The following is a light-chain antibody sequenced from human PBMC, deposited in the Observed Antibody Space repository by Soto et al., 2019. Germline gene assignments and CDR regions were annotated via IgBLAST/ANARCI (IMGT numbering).Light chain of an antibody. Sequence: EIVLKQSPATLAVSPGERATLSFRASQSVSSNLAWYQQKPGQAPRLLIYGASTRATGIPARFSGSGSGTEFTLTISSLQSEDFEVYYCQQYNNWPPWTFGQGTKVEI. CDR1: QSVSSN. CDR3: QQYNNWPPWT. V-gene: IGKV3-15*01. J-gene: IGKJ1*01. CDR2: GAS.